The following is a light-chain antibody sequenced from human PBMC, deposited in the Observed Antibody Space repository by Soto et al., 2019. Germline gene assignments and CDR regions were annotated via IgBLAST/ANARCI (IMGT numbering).Light chain of an antibody. CDR2: DAS. J-gene: IGKJ5*01. CDR1: QSVSSY. Sequence: EIVLTQSPATLSLSPGERATLSCRASQSVSSYLAWYQQKPGQAPRLLIYDASSRATGIPARFSGSGSGTDFPLTISSLAPEDSAVYHCQQRSNWPSITFGQGTRLEIK. V-gene: IGKV3-11*01. CDR3: QQRSNWPSIT.